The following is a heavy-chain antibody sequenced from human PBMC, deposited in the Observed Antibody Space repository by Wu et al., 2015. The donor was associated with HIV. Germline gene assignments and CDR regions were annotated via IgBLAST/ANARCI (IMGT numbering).Heavy chain of an antibody. Sequence: QVQLCRSGAEVKKPGSSVKVSCKASGGTFRDYAISWVRQAPGQGLEWMGGFNAVFRIRNFAQKFQGRVTITADESTSTAYMELSSLRSEDTAVYYCARDLSYYGSGSYVNYYGMDVWGQGTTVTVSS. CDR1: GGTFRDYA. J-gene: IGHJ6*02. D-gene: IGHD3-10*01. CDR2: FNAVFRIR. CDR3: ARDLSYYGSGSYVNYYGMDV. V-gene: IGHV1-69*12.